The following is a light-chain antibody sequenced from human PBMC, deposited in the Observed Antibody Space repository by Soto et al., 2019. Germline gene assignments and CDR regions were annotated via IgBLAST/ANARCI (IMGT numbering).Light chain of an antibody. CDR1: QSVSSSY. V-gene: IGKV3-20*01. CDR2: GAS. CDR3: QQYGSSPSWT. Sequence: EIVSTQSPGTLSLSPGERATLSCRASQSVSSSYLAWYQQKPGQAPRLLIYGASSRATGIPDRFSGSGSGTDFTLTISRLETEDFAVYYCQQYGSSPSWTFGQGTKVEIK. J-gene: IGKJ1*01.